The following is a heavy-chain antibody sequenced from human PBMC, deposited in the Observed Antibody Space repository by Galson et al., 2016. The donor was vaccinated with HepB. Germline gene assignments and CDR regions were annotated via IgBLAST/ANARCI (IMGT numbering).Heavy chain of an antibody. CDR1: GVSGTY. J-gene: IGHJ4*02. CDR3: ARGHYGAF. Sequence: SLRLSCAASGVSGTYMRWVRQAPGKGLEWLSVIFPGGGAYYADSVRGRFTTSRDASWDTVYLQMRSLRPEDTAVYYCARGHYGAFLGQGKLVTVSS. CDR2: IFPGGGA. V-gene: IGHV3-53*01.